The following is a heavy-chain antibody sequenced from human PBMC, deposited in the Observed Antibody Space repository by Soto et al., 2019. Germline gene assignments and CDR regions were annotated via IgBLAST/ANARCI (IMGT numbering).Heavy chain of an antibody. V-gene: IGHV3-66*04. CDR2: IYSGGST. D-gene: IGHD3-3*01. CDR3: ARHFGDILFGVVTPYGMDV. CDR1: GFTFDSDV. Sequence: GGSLRLSCADSGFTFDSDVMSWVRQAPGKGLAWVSVIYSGGSTYYADSVKGRFTISRDTSKNTLYLQMNSLRAEDTAVYYCARHFGDILFGVVTPYGMDVWGQGTTVTVSS. J-gene: IGHJ6*02.